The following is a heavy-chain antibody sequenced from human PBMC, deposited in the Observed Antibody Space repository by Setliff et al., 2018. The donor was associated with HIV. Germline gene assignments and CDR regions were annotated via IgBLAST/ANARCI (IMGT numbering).Heavy chain of an antibody. V-gene: IGHV4-59*01. D-gene: IGHD2-15*01. J-gene: IGHJ3*02. CDR2: IYYSGST. CDR3: ARCPLLHKKDFDI. Sequence: SETLSLTCTVSGGTISSNYWSWMRQPPGKGLEGIGHIYYSGSTNYNPSLKSRVTSSVDTSRNQFSLDLSSVTAADTAVYYCARCPLLHKKDFDIWGQGTMVTVSS. CDR1: GGTISSNY.